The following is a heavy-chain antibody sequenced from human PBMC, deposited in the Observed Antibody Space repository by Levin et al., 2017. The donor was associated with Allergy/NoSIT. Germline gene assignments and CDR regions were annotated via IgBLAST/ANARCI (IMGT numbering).Heavy chain of an antibody. D-gene: IGHD6-19*01. V-gene: IGHV3-33*01. Sequence: GESLKISCAASGFTFSSYGMHWVRQAPGKGLEWVAVIWYDGSNKYYADSVKGRFTISRDNSKNTLYLQMNSLRAEDTAVYYCARDKLAVFDYWGQGTLVTVSS. J-gene: IGHJ4*02. CDR1: GFTFSSYG. CDR2: IWYDGSNK. CDR3: ARDKLAVFDY.